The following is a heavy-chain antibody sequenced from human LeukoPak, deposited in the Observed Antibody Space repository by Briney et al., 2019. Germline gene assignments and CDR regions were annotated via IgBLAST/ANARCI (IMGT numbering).Heavy chain of an antibody. CDR2: ISYDGSNK. D-gene: IGHD1-26*01. Sequence: QPGRSLRLSCAASGFTFSSYAMHWVRQAPGKGLEWVAVISYDGSNKYYADSVKGRFTISRDNSKNTLYLQMNSLRAEDTAVYYCARELKRVGVTYADAFDIWGQGTMVTVSS. V-gene: IGHV3-30*04. J-gene: IGHJ3*02. CDR3: ARELKRVGVTYADAFDI. CDR1: GFTFSSYA.